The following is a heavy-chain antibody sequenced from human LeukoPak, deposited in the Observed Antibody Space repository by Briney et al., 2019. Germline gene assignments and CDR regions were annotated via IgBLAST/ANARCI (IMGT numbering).Heavy chain of an antibody. CDR1: GFTFSSYE. V-gene: IGHV3-48*03. CDR3: ARDSLQYSSSWYDSSFDY. D-gene: IGHD6-13*01. J-gene: IGHJ4*02. CDR2: ISSSGSTI. Sequence: GGSLRLSCAASGFTFSSYEMNWVRQAPGKGLEWVSDISSSGSTIYYADSVKGRFTISRDNAKNSLYLQMNSLRAEDTAVYYCARDSLQYSSSWYDSSFDYWGQGTLVTVSS.